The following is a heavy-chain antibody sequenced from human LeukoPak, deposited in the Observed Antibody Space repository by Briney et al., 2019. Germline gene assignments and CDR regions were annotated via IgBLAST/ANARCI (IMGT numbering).Heavy chain of an antibody. CDR2: IYSSGST. Sequence: SETLSLTCTVSGGSITSYYWSWIRQPPGKGLEWIGYIYSSGSTNYNPSLKSRVTMSVGTSSNQFSLKLNSMTAADTAVYYCARVHSSSWYAFDYWGQGTLVTVSS. D-gene: IGHD6-13*01. CDR3: ARVHSSSWYAFDY. J-gene: IGHJ4*02. V-gene: IGHV4-59*01. CDR1: GGSITSYY.